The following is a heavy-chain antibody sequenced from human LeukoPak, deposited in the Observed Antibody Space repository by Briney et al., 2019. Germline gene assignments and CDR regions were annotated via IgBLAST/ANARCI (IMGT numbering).Heavy chain of an antibody. V-gene: IGHV3-23*01. CDR1: RFTFSNYD. CDR3: AKDRESSRWAYYFDY. J-gene: IGHJ4*02. Sequence: GGSLRLSCEASRFTFSNYDMLWVRQAPGKGLEWVSAISGSGGSTYYADSVKGRFTISRDNSKNTLYLQMNSLRAEDTAVYYCAKDRESSRWAYYFDYWGQGTLVTVSS. D-gene: IGHD6-13*01. CDR2: ISGSGGST.